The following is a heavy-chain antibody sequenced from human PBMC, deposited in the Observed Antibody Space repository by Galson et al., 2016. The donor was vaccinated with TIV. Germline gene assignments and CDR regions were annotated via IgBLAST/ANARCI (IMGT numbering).Heavy chain of an antibody. J-gene: IGHJ4*02. CDR2: ILYDGSSQ. D-gene: IGHD3-22*01. CDR3: ARDNPDDSSNHDCDC. CDR1: GLTFSHFG. V-gene: IGHV3-30*03. Sequence: SLRHSCAASGLTFSHFGMHWVRPSPGQGLEWLAVILYDGSSQLYADSVAGRSAISRDNSNNTLYLQMNSLRPEYTAVYYCARDNPDDSSNHDCDCWGQGTLGTVSS.